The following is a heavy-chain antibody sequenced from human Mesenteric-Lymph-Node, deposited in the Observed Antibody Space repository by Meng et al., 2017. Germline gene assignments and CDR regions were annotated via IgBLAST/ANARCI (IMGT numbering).Heavy chain of an antibody. CDR2: INHSGST. D-gene: IGHD2-21*02. J-gene: IGHJ5*02. V-gene: IGHV4-34*01. CDR3: ARVCSPTHIVVVTARRWFDP. Sequence: QGRLKAWGAVLLKPSEPLSLPCAVYGGSFSGYYWSWIRQPPGKGLEWIGEINHSGSTNYNPSLKSRVTISVDTSKNQFSLKLSSVTAADTAVYYCARVCSPTHIVVVTARRWFDPWGQGTLVTVSS. CDR1: GGSFSGYY.